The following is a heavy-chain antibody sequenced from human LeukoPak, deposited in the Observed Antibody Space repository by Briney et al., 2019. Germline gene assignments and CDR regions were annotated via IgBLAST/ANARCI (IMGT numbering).Heavy chain of an antibody. CDR3: GRVQTGDTAVEDY. J-gene: IGHJ4*02. D-gene: IGHD5-18*01. CDR1: GYTFTRYY. V-gene: IGHV1-46*03. Sequence: GASVKVSCKASGYTFTRYYMHWVRQAPGQGLEWMGIINPSGGSTSYAQKFQGRVTMTRDTSTSTVYMELSSLRSEDTAVYYCGRVQTGDTAVEDYWGQGTLVTVSS. CDR2: INPSGGST.